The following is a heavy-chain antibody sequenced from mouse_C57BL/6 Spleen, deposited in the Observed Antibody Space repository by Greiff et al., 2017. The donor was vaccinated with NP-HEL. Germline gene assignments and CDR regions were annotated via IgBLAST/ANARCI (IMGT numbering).Heavy chain of an antibody. CDR1: GFTFSSYA. J-gene: IGHJ1*03. Sequence: EVKVVESGGGLVKPGGSLKLSCAASGFTFSSYAMSWVRPTPEKRLEWVATISDGGSYPYYPDNVKGRFTLSRDNAKNNLYLQMSHLKAEDTAMYYCARGGDYYGSSSWYFDVWGTGTTVTVSS. D-gene: IGHD1-1*01. V-gene: IGHV5-4*03. CDR3: ARGGDYYGSSSWYFDV. CDR2: ISDGGSYP.